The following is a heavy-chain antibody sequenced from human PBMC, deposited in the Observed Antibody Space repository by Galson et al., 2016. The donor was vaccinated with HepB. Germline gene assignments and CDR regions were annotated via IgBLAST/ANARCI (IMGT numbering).Heavy chain of an antibody. CDR1: GFTFSNYY. CDR2: ISSSSKYI. CDR3: ARDRGIAAGGWFDP. V-gene: IGHV3-21*01. J-gene: IGHJ5*02. Sequence: SLRLSCAASGFTFSNYYMHWVRQAPGRGLEWVSSISSSSKYIYYAGSMKGRLTISRDNANNSLFLQMESLRADDTAVYYCARDRGIAAGGWFDPWGQGTQVTVSS. D-gene: IGHD6-13*01.